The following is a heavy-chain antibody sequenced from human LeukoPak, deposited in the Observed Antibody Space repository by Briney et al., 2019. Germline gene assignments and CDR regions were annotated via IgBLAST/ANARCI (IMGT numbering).Heavy chain of an antibody. CDR1: GFTFSSYS. V-gene: IGHV3-21*01. D-gene: IGHD3-10*01. CDR3: ARVSLHQAASDYRGFADFDY. Sequence: GGSLRLSCAASGFTFSSYSMNWVRQAPGKGLEWVSSISSSSSYIYYADSVKGRFTISRDNAKNSLYLQMNSLRAEDTAVYYCARVSLHQAASDYRGFADFDYWGQGTLVTVSS. J-gene: IGHJ4*02. CDR2: ISSSSSYI.